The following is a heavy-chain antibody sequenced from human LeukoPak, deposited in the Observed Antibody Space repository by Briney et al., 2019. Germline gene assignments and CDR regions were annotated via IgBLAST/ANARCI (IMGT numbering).Heavy chain of an antibody. CDR1: GGSFSGYY. V-gene: IGHV4-34*01. Sequence: PSEALSLTCAVYGGSFSGYYWSWIRQPPGKGLEWIGEINHSGSTNYIPSVKSRVTISVDTSKNQFSLKLSSVTAEDTAVYYCASSSRHYYYGSGSQYYFDYWGQGTLVTVPS. CDR2: INHSGST. CDR3: ASSSRHYYYGSGSQYYFDY. J-gene: IGHJ4*02. D-gene: IGHD3-10*01.